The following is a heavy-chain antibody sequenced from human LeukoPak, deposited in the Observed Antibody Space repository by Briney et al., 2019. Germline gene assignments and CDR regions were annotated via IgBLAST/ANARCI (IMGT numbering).Heavy chain of an antibody. J-gene: IGHJ4*02. Sequence: ASVKPSIKASGYTFTNYHINWVRQATGQGLEWLGWMNPNNGDTGYAQKFHGRVTVTRDTSISTSYMELRSLRSDDTAVYFCARRTSITASGYDYWGQGTLVTVSS. D-gene: IGHD1-14*01. V-gene: IGHV1-8*03. CDR2: MNPNNGDT. CDR3: ARRTSITASGYDY. CDR1: GYTFTNYH.